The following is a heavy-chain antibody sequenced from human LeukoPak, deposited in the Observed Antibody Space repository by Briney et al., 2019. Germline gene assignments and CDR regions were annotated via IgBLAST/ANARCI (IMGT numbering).Heavy chain of an antibody. J-gene: IGHJ4*02. CDR2: INPNSGGT. D-gene: IGHD3-10*01. V-gene: IGHV1-2*04. Sequence: ASVKVSCKASGYTFTGYYMHWVRQAPGQGLEWMGWINPNSGGTNYAQKFQGWVTMTRDTSISTAYMELSRLRSDDTAVYYCARGNCYGSGSYFDYWGQGTLVTVSS. CDR3: ARGNCYGSGSYFDY. CDR1: GYTFTGYY.